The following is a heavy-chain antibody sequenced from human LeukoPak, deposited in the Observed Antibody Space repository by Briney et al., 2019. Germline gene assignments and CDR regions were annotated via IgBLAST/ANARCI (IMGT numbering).Heavy chain of an antibody. Sequence: PGGSLRLSCAASGFTVSSNYMSWVRQAPGKGLEWVSVIYSGGSTYYADSVKGRFTISRDNSKSTLHLQMHSLRVEDTAVYYCATRGTTATNYLEYWGQGTLVTASS. J-gene: IGHJ4*02. D-gene: IGHD1-1*01. CDR1: GFTVSSNY. CDR3: ATRGTTATNYLEY. CDR2: IYSGGST. V-gene: IGHV3-53*01.